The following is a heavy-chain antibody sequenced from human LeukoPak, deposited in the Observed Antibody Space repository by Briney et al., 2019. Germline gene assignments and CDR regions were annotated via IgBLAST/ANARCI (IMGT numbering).Heavy chain of an antibody. J-gene: IGHJ4*02. Sequence: GASVKVSCKASGGTFSSYAISWVRQAPGQGLEWMGGIIPIFGTANYAQKFQGRVTITADKSTSTAYMELSSLRSEDTAVYYCARGGGMATIKYYFDYWGQGTLVTVSS. CDR2: IIPIFGTA. D-gene: IGHD5-24*01. CDR3: ARGGGMATIKYYFDY. CDR1: GGTFSSYA. V-gene: IGHV1-69*06.